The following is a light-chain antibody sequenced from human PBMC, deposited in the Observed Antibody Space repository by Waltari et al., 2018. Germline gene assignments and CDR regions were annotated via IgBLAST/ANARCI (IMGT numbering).Light chain of an antibody. J-gene: IGLJ1*01. CDR3: CSYAGSSTYV. Sequence: QSALTQPPSASGSPGQSVTISCSGTSSDIGAYNYVSWYQQPPGKAPKLMIYEVIKRPSGVSNRFSGSKSGNTASLTISGLQAEDEADYYCCSYAGSSTYVFGTGTKVTVL. CDR2: EVI. CDR1: SSDIGAYNY. V-gene: IGLV2-23*02.